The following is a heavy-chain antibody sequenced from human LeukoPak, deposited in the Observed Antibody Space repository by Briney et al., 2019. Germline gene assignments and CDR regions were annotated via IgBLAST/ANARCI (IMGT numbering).Heavy chain of an antibody. D-gene: IGHD2-8*01. CDR2: ISSSSSYI. J-gene: IGHJ5*02. CDR3: ARDRTDCTNGVCYMSYNWFDP. CDR1: AFIFSGHW. Sequence: GGSLRLSCEGSAFIFSGHWMNWVRQAPGKGLEWVSSISSSSSYIYYADSVKGRFTISRDNAKNSLYLQMNSLRAEDTAVYYCARDRTDCTNGVCYMSYNWFDPWGQGTLVTVSS. V-gene: IGHV3-21*01.